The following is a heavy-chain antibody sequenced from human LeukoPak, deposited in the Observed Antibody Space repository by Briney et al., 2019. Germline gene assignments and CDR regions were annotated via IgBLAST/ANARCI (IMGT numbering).Heavy chain of an antibody. D-gene: IGHD6-13*01. Sequence: ASVKVSCKASGYTFTGYYMHWVRQAPGQELEWMGWINPNSGGTNYAQKFQGRVTMTRDTSISTAYMELSRLRSDDTAVYYCARDLRSSIAAAGRFNYWGQGTLVTVSS. V-gene: IGHV1-2*02. CDR1: GYTFTGYY. J-gene: IGHJ4*02. CDR3: ARDLRSSIAAAGRFNY. CDR2: INPNSGGT.